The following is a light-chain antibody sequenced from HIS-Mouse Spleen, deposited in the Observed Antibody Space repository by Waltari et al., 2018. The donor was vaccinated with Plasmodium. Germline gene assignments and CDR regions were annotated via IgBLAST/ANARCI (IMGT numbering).Light chain of an antibody. CDR3: YSTDSSGNHRV. CDR2: EDS. CDR1: ALPKQC. J-gene: IGLJ3*02. Sequence: SYELTQPPSGPVSPGQPVRITCSGDALPKQCPYWYQQKSGQAPVLVIYEDSKRPSGIPERFSGSSSGTMATLTISGAQVEDEADYYCYSTDSSGNHRVFGGGTKLTVL. V-gene: IGLV3-10*01.